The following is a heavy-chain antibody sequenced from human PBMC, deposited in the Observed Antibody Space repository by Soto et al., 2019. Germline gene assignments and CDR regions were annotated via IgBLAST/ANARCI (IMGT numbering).Heavy chain of an antibody. CDR2: INHSGST. Sequence: SETLSLTCAVYGGSFSGYYWSWIRQPPGKGLEWIGEINHSGSTNYNPSLKSRVTISVDTSKNQFSLKLSSVTAADTAVYYCARGPHRVTMVRGVTKYFQHWGQGTLVTVS. V-gene: IGHV4-34*01. J-gene: IGHJ1*01. CDR1: GGSFSGYY. CDR3: ARGPHRVTMVRGVTKYFQH. D-gene: IGHD3-10*01.